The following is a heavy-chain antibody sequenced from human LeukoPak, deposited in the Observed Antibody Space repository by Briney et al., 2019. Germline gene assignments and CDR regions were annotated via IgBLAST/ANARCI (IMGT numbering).Heavy chain of an antibody. CDR3: GKDISAGGMDV. CDR2: IGWNSART. D-gene: IGHD3-10*01. CDR1: GLTFSSYS. V-gene: IGHV3-9*01. J-gene: IGHJ6*02. Sequence: PGGSLRLSCAASGLTFSSYSMNWVRQTPGKGLEWVSGIGWNSARTGYADSVRGRFTISRDNAKNSLYLQMNSLRAEDTALYYCGKDISAGGMDVWGQGTTVTVSS.